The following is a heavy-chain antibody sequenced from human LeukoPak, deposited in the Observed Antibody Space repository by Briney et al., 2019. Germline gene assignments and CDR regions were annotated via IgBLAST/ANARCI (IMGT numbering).Heavy chain of an antibody. CDR3: ARDPDSSPDWFDP. Sequence: SETLSLTCTVSGGSISSYYWSWIRQPPEKGLEWIGYIYYSGSTNYNPSLKSRVTMSVDTSKNQFFLKLSSVTAADTAVYYCARDPDSSPDWFDPWGQGTLVTVSS. V-gene: IGHV4-59*12. J-gene: IGHJ5*02. CDR1: GGSISSYY. D-gene: IGHD6-13*01. CDR2: IYYSGST.